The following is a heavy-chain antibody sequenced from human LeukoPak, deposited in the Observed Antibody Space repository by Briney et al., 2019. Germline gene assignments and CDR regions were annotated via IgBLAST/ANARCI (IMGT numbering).Heavy chain of an antibody. V-gene: IGHV3-48*01. CDR1: GFTFSSYS. CDR3: ARDPSSTIAAAGYYFDY. CDR2: ISSSSSTI. D-gene: IGHD6-13*01. Sequence: PGGSLRLSCAASGFTFSSYSMNWVRQAPGKGLEWVSYISSSSSTIYYADSVKGRFTISSDNAKNSLYLQMNSLRAEDTAVYYCARDPSSTIAAAGYYFDYWGQGTLVTVSS. J-gene: IGHJ4*02.